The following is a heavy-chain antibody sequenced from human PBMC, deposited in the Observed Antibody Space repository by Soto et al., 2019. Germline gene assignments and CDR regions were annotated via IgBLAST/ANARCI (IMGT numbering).Heavy chain of an antibody. V-gene: IGHV1-2*02. CDR1: GNTFTGSY. D-gene: IGHD1-1*01. CDR2: INPNSGGT. J-gene: IGHJ4*02. Sequence: QVQLVQSGAEVKKPGASVKVSCKASGNTFTGSYMHWVRQAPGQGLEWMGWINPNSGGTNYAQKFQGRVTMTRDTAISTANMELRRLRFADTAVYCWAGVSRGGLEPSFDYWGQGTLVTVSS. CDR3: AGVSRGGLEPSFDY.